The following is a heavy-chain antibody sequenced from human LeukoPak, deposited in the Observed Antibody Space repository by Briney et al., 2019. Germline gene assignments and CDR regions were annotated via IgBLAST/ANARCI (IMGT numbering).Heavy chain of an antibody. J-gene: IGHJ4*02. D-gene: IGHD2-15*01. CDR1: GGSISSYY. V-gene: IGHV4-59*01. Sequence: SETLSLTCTVSGGSISSYYWGWIRQPPGKGLEWIGYIYYSGSTNYNPSLKSRVTISVDTSKNQFSLKLSSVTAADTAVYYCARVRKEVCSGGSCSTTFDYWGQGTLVTVSS. CDR3: ARVRKEVCSGGSCSTTFDY. CDR2: IYYSGST.